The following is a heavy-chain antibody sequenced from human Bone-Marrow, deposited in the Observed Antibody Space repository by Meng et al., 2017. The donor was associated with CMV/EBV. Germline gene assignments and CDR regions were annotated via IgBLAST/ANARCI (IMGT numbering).Heavy chain of an antibody. D-gene: IGHD2-2*02. CDR3: ARFSQGGCSSTSCYTNGMDV. CDR2: INPNSGGT. CDR1: GDTFTGYY. J-gene: IGHJ6*02. Sequence: ASVKVSCKAAGDTFTGYYMHWVRQAPGQGLEWMGWINPNSGGTNYAQKFQGRVTITRDTSISKAYMELSRLRSDDTSVYYCARFSQGGCSSTSCYTNGMDVWGQGTTVTVSS. V-gene: IGHV1-2*02.